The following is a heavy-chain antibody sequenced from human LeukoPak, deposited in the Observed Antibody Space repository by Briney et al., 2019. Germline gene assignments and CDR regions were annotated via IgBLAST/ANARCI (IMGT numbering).Heavy chain of an antibody. CDR1: GYTFTSYG. CDR2: ISAYNGNT. V-gene: IGHV1-18*01. J-gene: IGHJ6*02. CDR3: ARDGEDSSSWHYYYYGMDV. D-gene: IGHD6-13*01. Sequence: GASVKVSCKASGYTFTSYGISWVRQAPGQGLEWMGWISAYNGNTNYAQKFQGRVTMTTDTSTSTAYMELRSLRSDDTAVYYCARDGEDSSSWHYYYYGMDVWGQGTTVTVSS.